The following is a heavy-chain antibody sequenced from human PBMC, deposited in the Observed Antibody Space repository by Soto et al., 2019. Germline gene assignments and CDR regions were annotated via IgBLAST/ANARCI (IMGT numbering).Heavy chain of an antibody. CDR3: ARHGSASGLFLFDP. Sequence: ASETLSLTCSLSGGAIGGYYWSWIRQPPGKALEWMGYVSYSGSTDYHPSRKSRVSISIDTSKNQFSLKMISVTAADTAVYYCARHGSASGLFLFDPWGQGALVTVSS. V-gene: IGHV4-59*08. CDR2: VSYSGST. CDR1: GGAIGGYY. D-gene: IGHD6-19*01. J-gene: IGHJ5*02.